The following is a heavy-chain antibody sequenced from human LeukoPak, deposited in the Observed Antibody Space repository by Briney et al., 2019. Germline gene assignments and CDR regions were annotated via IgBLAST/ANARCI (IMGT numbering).Heavy chain of an antibody. D-gene: IGHD5-24*01. CDR1: GFTVSSNY. J-gene: IGHJ4*02. V-gene: IGHV3-53*04. CDR2: IYSGGST. CDR3: ARYRDGYNSYYFDY. Sequence: GSLRLSCAASGFTVSSNYMRWVRQAPGKGLEWVSVIYSGGSTYYADSVKGRFTISRHNSKNTLYLQMNSLRAEDTAVYYCARYRDGYNSYYFDYWGQGTLVTVSS.